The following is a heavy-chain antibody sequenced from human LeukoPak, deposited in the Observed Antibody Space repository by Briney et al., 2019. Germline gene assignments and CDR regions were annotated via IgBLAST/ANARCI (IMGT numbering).Heavy chain of an antibody. J-gene: IGHJ4*02. CDR2: IYETGST. Sequence: PSGTLSLTCTISGDSISSTNWWSWVRQPPGKGLEWIGQIYETGSTNYNSSLKSRVTISLDKSKNLFSLKLSSVTAADTAVYYCARRNRGSSTSWTLDYWGQGILVTVSS. V-gene: IGHV4-4*02. CDR1: GDSISSTNW. D-gene: IGHD2-8*01. CDR3: ARRNRGSSTSWTLDY.